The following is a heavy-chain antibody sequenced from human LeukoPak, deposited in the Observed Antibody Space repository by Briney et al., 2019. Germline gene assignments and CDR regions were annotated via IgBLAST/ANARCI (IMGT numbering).Heavy chain of an antibody. V-gene: IGHV3-48*01. CDR3: ARGTGYYYYMDV. CDR1: GFTFDDYG. CDR2: ISSSSSTI. Sequence: GGSLRLSCAASGFTFDDYGMNWVRQAPGKGLEWVPYISSSSSTIYYADSVKGRFTISRDNAKNSLYLQMNSLRAEDTAVYYCARGTGYYYYMDVWGKGTTVTVSS. D-gene: IGHD2-8*02. J-gene: IGHJ6*03.